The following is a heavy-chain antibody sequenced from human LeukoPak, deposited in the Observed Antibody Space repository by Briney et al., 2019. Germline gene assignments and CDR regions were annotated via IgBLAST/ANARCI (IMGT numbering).Heavy chain of an antibody. V-gene: IGHV4-59*01. Sequence: PSETLSLTCTVSGDSFSGYFWNWIRQVPGKGLEWIGYMYYSGSTKYNPSLKSRVTISVDTSKNQFSLKLTSVTAADTAVYYCARGGITIFGVAIEGFDYWGPGTLVTVSS. CDR1: GDSFSGYF. J-gene: IGHJ4*02. CDR2: MYYSGST. D-gene: IGHD3-3*01. CDR3: ARGGITIFGVAIEGFDY.